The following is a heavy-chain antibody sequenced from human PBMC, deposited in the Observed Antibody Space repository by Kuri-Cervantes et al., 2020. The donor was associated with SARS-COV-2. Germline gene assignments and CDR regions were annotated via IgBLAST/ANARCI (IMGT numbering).Heavy chain of an antibody. Sequence: GGSLRLSCAASGFTFSSYGMHWVRQAPGKGLEWVAVIWYDGSNKYYADSVKGRFTISRDNSKNTLYLQMNSLRAEDTAVYYCAKSSYDFWSGYYPDYYYYMDVWGKGTTVTVSS. D-gene: IGHD3-3*01. V-gene: IGHV3-33*06. CDR2: IWYDGSNK. CDR1: GFTFSSYG. CDR3: AKSSYDFWSGYYPDYYYYMDV. J-gene: IGHJ6*03.